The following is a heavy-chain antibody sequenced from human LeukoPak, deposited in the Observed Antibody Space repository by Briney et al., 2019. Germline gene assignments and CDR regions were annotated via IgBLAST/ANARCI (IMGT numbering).Heavy chain of an antibody. CDR3: ARQGMGDHRVFDY. V-gene: IGHV4-4*07. Sequence: SETLSLTCTVSGDSISSYYWSWIRQPAGKGLEWIGRIYASGNTNYNPSLKSRVTMSVDTSKNEFSLNLISVTAADTAVFYCARQGMGDHRVFDYWGQGTLVTVSS. J-gene: IGHJ4*02. CDR1: GDSISSYY. D-gene: IGHD2-21*02. CDR2: IYASGNT.